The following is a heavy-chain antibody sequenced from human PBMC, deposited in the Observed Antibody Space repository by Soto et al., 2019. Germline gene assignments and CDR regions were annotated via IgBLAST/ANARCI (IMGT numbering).Heavy chain of an antibody. V-gene: IGHV4-59*04. CDR3: ARLVVVSPVANA. J-gene: IGHJ5*02. Sequence: SETLSPACSVSGGSISTYWWTWIRQPPGKGLEWIGSVFYNGTTYYSPSLKSRVTISLAPSRPQFSLKLESVTAADTAVYFCARLVVVSPVANAWGQGTLVTVPQ. CDR2: VFYNGTT. CDR1: GGSISTYW. D-gene: IGHD2-15*01.